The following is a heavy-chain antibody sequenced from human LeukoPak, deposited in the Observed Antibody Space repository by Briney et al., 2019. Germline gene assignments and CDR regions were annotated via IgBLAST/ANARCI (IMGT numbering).Heavy chain of an antibody. CDR3: ARDSPYGSGSSYYYYYMDV. Sequence: GASVKVSCKASGYTFTSYAMYWVRQAPGQGLEWMGWINTNTGNPTYAQGFTGRFVFSLDTSVSTAYLQISSLKAEDTAVYYCARDSPYGSGSSYYYYYMDVWGKGTTVTVSS. V-gene: IGHV7-4-1*02. CDR2: INTNTGNP. D-gene: IGHD3-10*01. CDR1: GYTFTSYA. J-gene: IGHJ6*03.